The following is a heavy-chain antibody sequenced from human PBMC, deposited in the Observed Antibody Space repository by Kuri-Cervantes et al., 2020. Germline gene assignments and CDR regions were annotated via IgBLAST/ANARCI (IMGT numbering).Heavy chain of an antibody. CDR3: ARAPGDYGLEGNNWFDP. Sequence: LRLSCTVSGGSVSSGGYSWSWIRQPPGKGLEWIGYIYHSGSTYYNPSLKSRVTISVDRSKNQFSLKLSSVTAADTAVYYCARAPGDYGLEGNNWFDPWGQGTLVTVSS. CDR2: IYHSGST. J-gene: IGHJ5*02. V-gene: IGHV4-30-2*01. CDR1: GGSVSSGGYS. D-gene: IGHD4-17*01.